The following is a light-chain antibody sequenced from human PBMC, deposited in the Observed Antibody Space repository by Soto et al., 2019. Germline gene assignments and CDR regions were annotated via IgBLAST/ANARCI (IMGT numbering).Light chain of an antibody. Sequence: VLTQSPDTLSLSQGETVTLSCRASQSVSRNLAWYQQKPGQAPRLLIYGATTSATGIPARFSGSGSRTEFTFTINSLQSEDFAVYYCQQYKDWWTFGQGTKVDIK. CDR1: QSVSRN. V-gene: IGKV3-15*01. CDR3: QQYKDWWT. J-gene: IGKJ1*01. CDR2: GAT.